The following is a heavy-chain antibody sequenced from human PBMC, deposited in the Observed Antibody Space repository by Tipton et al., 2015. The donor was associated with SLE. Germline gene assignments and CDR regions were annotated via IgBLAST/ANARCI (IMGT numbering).Heavy chain of an antibody. Sequence: TLSLTCTVSDGSISSTNYYWGWIRQPPGKGLEWIGEINHFSGTKYNPSLKSRVTISVDTSKNQFSLKLSSVTAADTGLYYCTSRRSTMATTPFDDWGQGTLVTVSS. V-gene: IGHV4-39*07. CDR3: TSRRSTMATTPFDD. CDR2: INHFSGT. CDR1: DGSISSTNYY. D-gene: IGHD4/OR15-4a*01. J-gene: IGHJ4*02.